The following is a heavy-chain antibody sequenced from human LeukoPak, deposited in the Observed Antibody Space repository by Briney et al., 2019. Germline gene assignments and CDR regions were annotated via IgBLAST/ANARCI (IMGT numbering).Heavy chain of an antibody. V-gene: IGHV4-59*01. CDR3: AREVITMVRGVIITHWFDP. D-gene: IGHD3-10*01. CDR1: GGSISSYY. CDR2: IYYSGST. Sequence: PSETLSLTCAVSGGSISSYYWSWIRQPPGKGLEWIGYIYYSGSTNYNPSLKSRVTISVDTSKNQFSLKLSSVTAADTAVYYCAREVITMVRGVIITHWFDPWGQGTLVTVSS. J-gene: IGHJ5*02.